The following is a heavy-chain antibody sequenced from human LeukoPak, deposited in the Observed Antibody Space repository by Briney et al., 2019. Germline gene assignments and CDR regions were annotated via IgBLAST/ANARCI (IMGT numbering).Heavy chain of an antibody. CDR3: ARGADSGYSSDN. Sequence: GGSLRLSCAASGFTFSNYWMHWVRQAPGKGLVWVSRVNSDGRSTNYADSVKGRFTISRDNAKNTLYLQMNSLRAEDTAVYYCARGADSGYSSDNWGQGTLVSVSS. V-gene: IGHV3-74*01. D-gene: IGHD3-9*01. CDR1: GFTFSNYW. CDR2: VNSDGRST. J-gene: IGHJ4*02.